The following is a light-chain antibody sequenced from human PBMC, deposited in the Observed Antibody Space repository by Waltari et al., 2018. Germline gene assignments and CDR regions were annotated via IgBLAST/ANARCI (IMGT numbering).Light chain of an antibody. V-gene: IGLV2-23*01. Sequence: QSALTQPASVSGSPGQATNISCTGTNSDVGAYNLVSWYQQYPGRAPRLMIYEARNRPSGVSNRFSASKSGNTASLTISGLQADDEADYYCCSYGGSYTWVFGGGTKVTVL. CDR2: EAR. J-gene: IGLJ3*02. CDR1: NSDVGAYNL. CDR3: CSYGGSYTWV.